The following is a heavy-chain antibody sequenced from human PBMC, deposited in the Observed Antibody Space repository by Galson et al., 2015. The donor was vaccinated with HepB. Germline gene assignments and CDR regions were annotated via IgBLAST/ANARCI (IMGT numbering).Heavy chain of an antibody. D-gene: IGHD1-26*01. Sequence: SLRLSCAASGFTFSSYAMSWVRQAPGKGLEWVAAISGSGRTTFYGDSVKGRFTISRDNSKNTLYLQMNSLRAEDTAVYSCVKAAGDVGAIRAFEYWGQGTLVTVSS. CDR2: ISGSGRTT. CDR1: GFTFSSYA. J-gene: IGHJ4*02. CDR3: VKAAGDVGAIRAFEY. V-gene: IGHV3-23*01.